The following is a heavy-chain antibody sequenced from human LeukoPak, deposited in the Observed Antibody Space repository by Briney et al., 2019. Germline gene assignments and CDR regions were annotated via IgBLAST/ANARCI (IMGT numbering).Heavy chain of an antibody. CDR2: IYYSGTT. CDR3: ARHQSFHGPLLSRFDP. CDR1: GGSITSSSYY. D-gene: IGHD2-15*01. J-gene: IGHJ5*02. Sequence: SETLSLTCTVSGGSITSSSYYWGWIRQPPGKGLEWIGSIYYSGTTYYNPSLKSRITISVDTSKNQFSLKLTSVTAADTAVHYCARHQSFHGPLLSRFDPWGQGTLVTVSS. V-gene: IGHV4-39*01.